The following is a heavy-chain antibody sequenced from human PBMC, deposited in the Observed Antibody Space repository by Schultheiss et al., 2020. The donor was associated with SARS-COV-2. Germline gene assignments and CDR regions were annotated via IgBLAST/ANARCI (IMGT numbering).Heavy chain of an antibody. J-gene: IGHJ4*02. CDR2: IYTSGST. CDR1: GYSISSGYY. Sequence: SETLSLTCAVSGYSISSGYYWSWIRQPAGKGLEWIGRIYTSGSTNYNPSLKSRVTMSVDTSKNQFSLKLSSVTAADTAVYYCARQPNSGSLPFDYWGQGTLVTVSS. D-gene: IGHD1-26*01. CDR3: ARQPNSGSLPFDY. V-gene: IGHV4-4*07.